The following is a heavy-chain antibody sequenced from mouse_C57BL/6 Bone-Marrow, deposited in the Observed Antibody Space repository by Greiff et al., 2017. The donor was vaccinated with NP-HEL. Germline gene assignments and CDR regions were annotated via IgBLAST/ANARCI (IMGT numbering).Heavy chain of an antibody. CDR2: IYPRSGNT. D-gene: IGHD1-1*01. CDR1: GYTFTSYG. CDR3: ARISNYCGSSWGFAY. V-gene: IGHV1-81*01. Sequence: QVQLQQSGAELARPGASVKLSCKASGYTFTSYGISWVKQRTGQGLEWIGEIYPRSGNTYYNEKFKGKATLTADKSSSTAYMELRSLTSEDSAVYFCARISNYCGSSWGFAYWGQGTLVTVSA. J-gene: IGHJ3*01.